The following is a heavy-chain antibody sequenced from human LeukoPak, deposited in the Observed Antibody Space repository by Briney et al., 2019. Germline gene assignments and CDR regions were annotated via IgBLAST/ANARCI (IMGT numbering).Heavy chain of an antibody. CDR3: AVGMRGRDWNGGY. Sequence: ASVKVSCKASVGTFSSYAISWVRQAPGQGLEWMGGIIPIFGTANYAQKFQGRVTITADESTSTAYMESSSLRSEDTAVYYCAVGMRGRDWNGGYWGQGTLVTVSS. J-gene: IGHJ4*02. CDR2: IIPIFGTA. V-gene: IGHV1-69*01. D-gene: IGHD1-1*01. CDR1: VGTFSSYA.